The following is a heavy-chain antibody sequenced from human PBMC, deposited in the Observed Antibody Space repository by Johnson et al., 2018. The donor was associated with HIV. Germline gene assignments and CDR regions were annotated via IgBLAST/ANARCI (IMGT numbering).Heavy chain of an antibody. Sequence: QVQLVESGGGLVQPGGSLRLSCAASGFTFSSYGMHWVRQAPGKGLEWVAFIRYDGSNKYYADSVKGRFTISRDNSKHTLYLQMNSLRGEDTAVYYCTRVSLPPSYAFDFWGQGTMVTVSS. CDR2: IRYDGSNK. CDR3: TRVSLPPSYAFDF. J-gene: IGHJ3*01. CDR1: GFTFSSYG. V-gene: IGHV3-30*02.